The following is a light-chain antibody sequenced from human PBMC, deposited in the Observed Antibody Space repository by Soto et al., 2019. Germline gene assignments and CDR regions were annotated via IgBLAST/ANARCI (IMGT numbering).Light chain of an antibody. CDR1: SSDVGHYKY. J-gene: IGLJ1*01. Sequence: LTQPASVSGSLGQSITISCTGTSSDVGHYKYVSWFQQYPGKAPKVIIYEVTNRPSGVPDRFSGSKSGTSASLAITGLQAEDEADYYCQSYDSSFYVFGTGTKVTVL. CDR3: QSYDSSFYV. CDR2: EVT. V-gene: IGLV2-14*01.